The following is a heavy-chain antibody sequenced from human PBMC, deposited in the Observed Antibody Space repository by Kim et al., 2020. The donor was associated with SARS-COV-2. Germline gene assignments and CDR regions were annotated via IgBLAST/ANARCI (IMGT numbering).Heavy chain of an antibody. Sequence: ETLSLTCSVSGGSLIGHYWNWLRQPPGKGLEWIGHIYNTENTNYNPSLKSRVTISVDTSKNQFSLTLTSVTAADTAVYYCSKAWFAAPNWFAPWGQGTLVTVSS. CDR2: IYNTENT. V-gene: IGHV4-59*11. CDR1: GGSLIGHY. J-gene: IGHJ5*02. D-gene: IGHD3-22*01. CDR3: SKAWFAAPNWFAP.